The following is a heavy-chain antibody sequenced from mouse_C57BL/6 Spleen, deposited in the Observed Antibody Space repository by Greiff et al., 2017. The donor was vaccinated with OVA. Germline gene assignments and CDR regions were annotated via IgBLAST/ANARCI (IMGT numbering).Heavy chain of an antibody. CDR1: GFSFNTYA. V-gene: IGHV10-1*01. CDR2: IRSKSNNYAT. CDR3: VRGDAYAMDY. Sequence: EVMLVESGGGLVQPKGSLKLSCAASGFSFNTYAMNWVRQAPGKGLEWVARIRSKSNNYATYYADSVKDRFTISRDDSESMLYLQMNNLKTEDTAMYYCVRGDAYAMDYWGQGTSVTVSS. J-gene: IGHJ4*01. D-gene: IGHD3-3*01.